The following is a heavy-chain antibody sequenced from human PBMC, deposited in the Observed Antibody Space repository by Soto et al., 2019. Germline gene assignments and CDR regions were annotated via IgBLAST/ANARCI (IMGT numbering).Heavy chain of an antibody. Sequence: QVQLVESGGGVVQPGMSLRLSCAASGFIFSNYGMHWVRQAPGKGLEWVAVIWYDGSNKYYADSVKGRFTISRDNSKNTLYLQMNSLRAEDTAVYYCARGRGGYCSGGSCYLDYWGQGTLVTVSS. CDR1: GFIFSNYG. J-gene: IGHJ4*02. V-gene: IGHV3-33*01. CDR2: IWYDGSNK. CDR3: ARGRGGYCSGGSCYLDY. D-gene: IGHD2-15*01.